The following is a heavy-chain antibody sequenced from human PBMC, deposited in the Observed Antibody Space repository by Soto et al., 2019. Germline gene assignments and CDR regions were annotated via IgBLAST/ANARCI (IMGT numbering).Heavy chain of an antibody. J-gene: IGHJ2*01. CDR1: GFTFSDYY. V-gene: IGHV3-11*05. Sequence: QVQLVESGGGLVKPGGSLRLSCAASGFTFSDYYMSWIRQAPGKGLEWVSYISSSSSYTNYADSVKGRFTISRDNAKNSLYLQMNSLRAEDTAVYYCARENYYGSGSPLGYFDLWGRGTLVTVSS. D-gene: IGHD3-10*01. CDR2: ISSSSSYT. CDR3: ARENYYGSGSPLGYFDL.